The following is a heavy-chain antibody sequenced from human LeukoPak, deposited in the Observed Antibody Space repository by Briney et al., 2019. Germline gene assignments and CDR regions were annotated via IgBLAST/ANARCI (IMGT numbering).Heavy chain of an antibody. CDR2: INTNTGTP. J-gene: IGHJ3*02. V-gene: IGHV7-4-1*02. D-gene: IGHD3-22*01. CDR3: ARGGFESRWASDI. Sequence: ASVNVSCKASGYTFTNYAMNWVRQAPGQGLEWMGWINTNTGTPTYAQGFTGQFVFSLDKSVSTAYVQISSLRAEDTAIYYCARGGFESRWASDIWGQGTMVTVSS. CDR1: GYTFTNYA.